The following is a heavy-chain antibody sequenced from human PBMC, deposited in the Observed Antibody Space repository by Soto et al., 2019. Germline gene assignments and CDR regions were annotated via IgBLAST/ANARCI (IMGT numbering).Heavy chain of an antibody. CDR2: IYWDDDR. CDR3: AHSAWYAFGF. Sequence: QITLKESGPTLVKPTQTLTLTCTFSGFSLTTTGAGVGWIRQPPGKALEWLALIYWDDDRRYSPSLKSRLTITKDTSKNQVILTMTNMDPVDTATYFCAHSAWYAFGFWGQGTLVTVSS. V-gene: IGHV2-5*02. J-gene: IGHJ3*01. D-gene: IGHD2-8*02. CDR1: GFSLTTTGAG.